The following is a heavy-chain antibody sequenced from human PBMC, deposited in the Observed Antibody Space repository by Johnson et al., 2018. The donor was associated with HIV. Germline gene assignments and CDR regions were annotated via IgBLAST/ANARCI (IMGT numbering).Heavy chain of an antibody. D-gene: IGHD1-20*01. Sequence: VQLVESGGGLVQPGGSLRLSCAASGFTVSSNYMSWVRQAPGKGLEWVSAISGSGGSTYYADSVKGRFTISRDNSKNTLYLQRNSLRAEATAVYYCAKDGFNWRDAFDIWGEATMVTVSS. J-gene: IGHJ3*02. V-gene: IGHV3-23*04. CDR1: GFTVSSNY. CDR3: AKDGFNWRDAFDI. CDR2: ISGSGGST.